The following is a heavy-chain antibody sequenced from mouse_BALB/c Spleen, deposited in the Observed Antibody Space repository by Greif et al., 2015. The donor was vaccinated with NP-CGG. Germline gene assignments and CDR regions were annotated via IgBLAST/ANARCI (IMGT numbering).Heavy chain of an antibody. CDR3: ARGRYDWYFDV. J-gene: IGHJ1*01. V-gene: IGHV5-4*02. D-gene: IGHD2-14*01. CDR2: ISDGGSYT. Sequence: EVKLMESGGGLVKPGGSLKPSCAASGFTFSDYYMYWVRQTPEKRLEWVATISDGGSYTYYPDSVKGRFTISRDNAKNNLYLQMSSLKSEDTAMYYCARGRYDWYFDVWGAGTTVTVSS. CDR1: GFTFSDYY.